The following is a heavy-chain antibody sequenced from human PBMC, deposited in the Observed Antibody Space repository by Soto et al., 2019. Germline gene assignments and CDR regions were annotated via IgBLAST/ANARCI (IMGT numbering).Heavy chain of an antibody. V-gene: IGHV1-3*01. J-gene: IGHJ6*02. D-gene: IGHD4-17*01. CDR3: GVTTASGNYYYGMDV. Sequence: ASVKVSCKASGYTFTSYAMHWVRQAPGQRLEWMGWINAGNGNTKYSQKFQGRVTITRDTSTSTAYMELSSLRSEDTAVYYCGVTTASGNYYYGMDVWGQGTTVTVSS. CDR2: INAGNGNT. CDR1: GYTFTSYA.